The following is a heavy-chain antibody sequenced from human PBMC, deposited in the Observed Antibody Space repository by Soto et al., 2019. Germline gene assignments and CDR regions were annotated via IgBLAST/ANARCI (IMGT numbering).Heavy chain of an antibody. V-gene: IGHV4-59*08. Sequence: SETLSLTCTVSGGSISSYYWSWIRQPPGKGLEWIGYIYYSGSTNYNPSLKSRVTISVDTSKNQFSLKLSSVTAADTAVYYCARHELPVDYWGQGTLVTVSS. CDR3: ARHELPVDY. CDR1: GGSISSYY. J-gene: IGHJ4*02. D-gene: IGHD1-26*01. CDR2: IYYSGST.